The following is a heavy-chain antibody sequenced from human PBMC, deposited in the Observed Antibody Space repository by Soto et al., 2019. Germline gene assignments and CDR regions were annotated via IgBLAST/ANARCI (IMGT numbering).Heavy chain of an antibody. CDR1: GYIFTTFD. CDR3: ASGSSRNYVNP. J-gene: IGHJ5*02. D-gene: IGHD1-7*01. Sequence: RASVKVSCKASGYIFTTFDINWVRQASGQGLEWMGWMNPNTGNTVYAQKFQGRVTMTRNTSISTAYMELSSLRSEDTAVYYCASGSSRNYVNPWGQGTLVTVAS. CDR2: MNPNTGNT. V-gene: IGHV1-8*01.